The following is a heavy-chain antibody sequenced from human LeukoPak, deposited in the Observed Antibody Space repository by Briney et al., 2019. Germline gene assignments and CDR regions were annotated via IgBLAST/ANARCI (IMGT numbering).Heavy chain of an antibody. CDR2: INPNSGGT. CDR1: GYTFTGYY. J-gene: IGHJ4*02. D-gene: IGHD3-16*02. CDR3: ARDQPSGSIMITFGGVIGYDY. Sequence: ASVKVSCKASGYTFTGYYIHWVRQAPGQGLEWMGWINPNSGGTNYAQKFQGRVTMTRDTSISTAYMELSRLRSDDTAVYYCARDQPSGSIMITFGGVIGYDYWGQGTLVTVSS. V-gene: IGHV1-2*02.